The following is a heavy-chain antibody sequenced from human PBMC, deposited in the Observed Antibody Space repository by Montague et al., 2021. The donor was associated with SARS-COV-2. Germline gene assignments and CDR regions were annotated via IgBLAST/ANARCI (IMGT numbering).Heavy chain of an antibody. CDR1: GESVSGFY. CDR3: ARGFRTVEMPTISFDY. J-gene: IGHJ4*02. CDR2: INHSGSP. Sequence: SETLSLTCAVYGESVSGFYWGWIRQPPGEGLEWLGEINHSGSPNYNPPLKSRVTMSLDTSKNQFSLKLSSVTAADTAVYFCARGFRTVEMPTISFDYWGQGTLVTVSS. D-gene: IGHD5-24*01. V-gene: IGHV4-34*01.